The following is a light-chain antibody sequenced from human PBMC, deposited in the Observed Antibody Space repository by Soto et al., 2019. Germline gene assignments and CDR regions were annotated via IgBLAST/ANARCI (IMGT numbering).Light chain of an antibody. CDR2: LAS. V-gene: IGKV2-28*01. Sequence: DIVMTQSPVSLPVTPGEPASISCRSSQSLLHSDGYNYLDWYLQKPGQSPQVLIYLASNRASGVRDRFSGGGSGTDFTLKISRVEAEDVGIYYCVQSLKNTPTFGQGTKVEIK. J-gene: IGKJ1*01. CDR1: QSLLHSDGYNY. CDR3: VQSLKNTPT.